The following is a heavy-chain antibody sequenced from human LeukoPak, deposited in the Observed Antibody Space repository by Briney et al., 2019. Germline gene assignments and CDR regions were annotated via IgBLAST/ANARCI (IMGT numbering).Heavy chain of an antibody. J-gene: IGHJ4*02. Sequence: GGSLRLSCAASGFTFSSYAMSWVRQAPGKGLEWVSAISGSGGSTYYADSVKGRFTISRDNSKNMLYLQMNSLRAEDTAVYYCAKDQRGEMSSTTSPGEDYWGQGTLVTVSS. D-gene: IGHD2-2*01. CDR1: GFTFSSYA. V-gene: IGHV3-23*01. CDR3: AKDQRGEMSSTTSPGEDY. CDR2: ISGSGGST.